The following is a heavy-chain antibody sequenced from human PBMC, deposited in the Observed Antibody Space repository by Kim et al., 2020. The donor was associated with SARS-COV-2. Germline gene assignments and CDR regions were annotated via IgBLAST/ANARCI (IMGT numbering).Heavy chain of an antibody. Sequence: KSRVTISVDTSKTQFSLKLSSVTAADTAVYYCARASRFGESGDYYYGMDVWGQGTTVTVSS. J-gene: IGHJ6*02. D-gene: IGHD3-10*01. V-gene: IGHV4-31*02. CDR3: ARASRFGESGDYYYGMDV.